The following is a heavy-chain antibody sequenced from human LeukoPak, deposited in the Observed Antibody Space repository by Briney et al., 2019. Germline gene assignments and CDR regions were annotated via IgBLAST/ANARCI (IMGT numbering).Heavy chain of an antibody. CDR3: ARADNGFEY. J-gene: IGHJ4*02. CDR2: IYSGGGT. V-gene: IGHV3-66*01. D-gene: IGHD2-8*01. Sequence: PGGSLRLSCAASGFIVSSNHMGWVRQAPGKGLEWVSLIYSGGGTYFADSVKGRFTISRDNSKNTFYPQMNSLRAEDTAVYYCARADNGFEYWGQGTLVTVSS. CDR1: GFIVSSNH.